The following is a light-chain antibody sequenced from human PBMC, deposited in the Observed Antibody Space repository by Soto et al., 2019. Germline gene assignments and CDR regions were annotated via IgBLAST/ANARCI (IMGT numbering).Light chain of an antibody. J-gene: IGLJ2*01. CDR1: SSNIGSNP. V-gene: IGLV1-44*01. CDR2: SNN. CDR3: AAWDDSRNGPV. Sequence: QSVLTQPPSASGTPGQRVTISCSGSSSNIGSNPVNWYQQLPGTAPKLLIYSNNQRPSRVPDRFSGSKSGPSASLAISGLRSEDEADYYCAAWDDSRNGPVFGGGTKLTVL.